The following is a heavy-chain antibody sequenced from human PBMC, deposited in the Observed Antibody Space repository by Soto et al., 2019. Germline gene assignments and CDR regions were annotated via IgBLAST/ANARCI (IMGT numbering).Heavy chain of an antibody. CDR3: AKNGHPPYYYYGMDV. V-gene: IGHV1-18*01. Sequence: ASVKVSCKASGYSFTTYGISWVRQAPGQGLEWMGWISGYNGDTNNAQKFQDRVTMTIDRSTTTAYLELRSLTSDDTAVYYCAKNGHPPYYYYGMDVWG. J-gene: IGHJ6*02. CDR1: GYSFTTYG. D-gene: IGHD2-8*01. CDR2: ISGYNGDT.